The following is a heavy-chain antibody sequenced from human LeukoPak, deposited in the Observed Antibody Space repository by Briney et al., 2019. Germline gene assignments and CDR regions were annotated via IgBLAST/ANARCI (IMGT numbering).Heavy chain of an antibody. D-gene: IGHD3-22*01. Sequence: PSETLSLTCTVSGGSISSSSYYWGWIRQPPGKGLEWIGSIYYSGSTYYNPSLKSRVTIYVDTSKNQFSLKLTSVTAADTAVYYCARRYYYANGGYFENHFDYWGQGTLVTVSS. CDR2: IYYSGST. CDR3: ARRYYYANGGYFENHFDY. V-gene: IGHV4-39*01. CDR1: GGSISSSSYY. J-gene: IGHJ4*02.